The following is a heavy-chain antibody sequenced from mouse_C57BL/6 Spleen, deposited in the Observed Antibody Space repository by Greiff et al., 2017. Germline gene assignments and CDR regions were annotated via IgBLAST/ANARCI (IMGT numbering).Heavy chain of an antibody. CDR1: GYSFTDYN. CDR2: INPNYGTT. J-gene: IGHJ1*03. CDR3: ARGDYSNFYWYFDV. D-gene: IGHD2-5*01. Sequence: QLQESGPELVKPGASVKISCKASGYSFTDYNMNWVKQSNGKSLEWIGVINPNYGTTSYNQKFKGKATLTVDQSSSTAYMQLNSLTSEDSAVYYCARGDYSNFYWYFDVWGTGTTVTVSS. V-gene: IGHV1-39*01.